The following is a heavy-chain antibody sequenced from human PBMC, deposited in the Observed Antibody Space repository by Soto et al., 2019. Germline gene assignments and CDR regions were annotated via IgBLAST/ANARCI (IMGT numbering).Heavy chain of an antibody. CDR2: INPSGGST. CDR1: GYTFTSYY. Sequence: ASVKVSCKASGYTFTSYYMHWVRQAPGQGLEWMGIINPSGGSTSYAQKFQGRVTMTRDTSTSTVYMELSSLRSEDTAVYYCARSTSPGYCSGGSCYSSAAFDIWGQGTMVTVS. J-gene: IGHJ3*02. CDR3: ARSTSPGYCSGGSCYSSAAFDI. D-gene: IGHD2-15*01. V-gene: IGHV1-46*03.